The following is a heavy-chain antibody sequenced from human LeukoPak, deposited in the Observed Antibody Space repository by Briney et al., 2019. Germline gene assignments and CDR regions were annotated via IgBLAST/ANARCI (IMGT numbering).Heavy chain of an antibody. D-gene: IGHD3-22*01. CDR3: AKDGNYYDSSGYYYGDY. Sequence: PGGSLLLSCAASGFTFSSYAMSWVRPAPGKGLEWVSAISGGGGRTYYAASVKGRLTISRDNSKNTLYLQMNSLRAEDTAVYYCAKDGNYYDSSGYYYGDYWGQGTLVSVSS. V-gene: IGHV3-23*01. CDR2: ISGGGGRT. CDR1: GFTFSSYA. J-gene: IGHJ4*02.